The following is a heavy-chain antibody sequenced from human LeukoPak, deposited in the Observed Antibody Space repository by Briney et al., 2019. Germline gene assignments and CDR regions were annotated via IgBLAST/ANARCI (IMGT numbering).Heavy chain of an antibody. V-gene: IGHV4-34*01. CDR2: INHSGST. Sequence: SETLSLTCAVYGGSFSGYYWSWIRQPPGKELEWIGEINHSGSTNYNPSLKSRVTISVDTSKNQFSLKLSSVTAADTAVYYCARVHTVSGYDAFDIWGQGTMVTVSS. CDR3: ARVHTVSGYDAFDI. D-gene: IGHD4-17*01. J-gene: IGHJ3*02. CDR1: GGSFSGYY.